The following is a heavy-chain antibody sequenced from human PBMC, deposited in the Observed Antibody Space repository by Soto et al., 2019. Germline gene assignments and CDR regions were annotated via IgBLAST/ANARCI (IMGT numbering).Heavy chain of an antibody. CDR1: GGSISKSNYF. J-gene: IGHJ4*02. CDR2: ILYSGTT. Sequence: SETLSLTCTVSGGSISKSNYFWGWIRHAPGKGLEWIASILYSGTTSYNSSLKSRVAISVDTSKNQFSLKLNSVTAADTAVYYCARLGWGNGDSDYWGQGTLVTVSS. V-gene: IGHV4-39*01. CDR3: ARLGWGNGDSDY. D-gene: IGHD2-21*01.